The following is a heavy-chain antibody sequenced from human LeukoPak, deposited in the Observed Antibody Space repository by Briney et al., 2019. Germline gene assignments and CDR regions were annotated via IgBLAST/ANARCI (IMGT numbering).Heavy chain of an antibody. CDR1: GFTFSSYW. V-gene: IGHV3-74*01. Sequence: GGSLRLSCAASGFTFSSYWMHWVRQAPGKGLVWVSYISGDGSSTTYADSVKGRFTISRDNAKDTLDLQMNSLRAVDTAVYYCARGGWGTAIDYWAQGTLVTVSS. D-gene: IGHD1-7*01. J-gene: IGHJ4*02. CDR2: ISGDGSST. CDR3: ARGGWGTAIDY.